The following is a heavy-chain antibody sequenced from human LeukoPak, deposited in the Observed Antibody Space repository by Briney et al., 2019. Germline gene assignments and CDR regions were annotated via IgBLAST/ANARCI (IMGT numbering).Heavy chain of an antibody. D-gene: IGHD6-6*01. Sequence: GGSLRLSCAASGFTFSSYGMHWVRQAPGKGLEWVAVTSYDGSNKYYADSVKGRFTISRDNSKNTLYLQMNSLRAEDTAVYYCAKDRPRYYGMDVWGQGTTVTVSS. J-gene: IGHJ6*02. V-gene: IGHV3-30*18. CDR2: TSYDGSNK. CDR1: GFTFSSYG. CDR3: AKDRPRYYGMDV.